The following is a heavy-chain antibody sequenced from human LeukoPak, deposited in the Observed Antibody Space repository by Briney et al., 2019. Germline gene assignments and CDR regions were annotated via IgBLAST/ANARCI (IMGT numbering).Heavy chain of an antibody. Sequence: ASVKVSCKASGYTFTGYYMHWVRQAPGQGLEWMGWINPNSGGTNYAQKLQGRVTMTTDTSTSTAYMELRSLRSDDTAVYYCARGLTGEDGYRNFLFDYWGQGTLVTVSS. D-gene: IGHD5-24*01. V-gene: IGHV1-2*02. CDR1: GYTFTGYY. CDR2: INPNSGGT. J-gene: IGHJ4*02. CDR3: ARGLTGEDGYRNFLFDY.